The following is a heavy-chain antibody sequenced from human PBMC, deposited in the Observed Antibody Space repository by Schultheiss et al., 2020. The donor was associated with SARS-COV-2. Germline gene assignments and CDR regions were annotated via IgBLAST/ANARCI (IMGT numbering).Heavy chain of an antibody. V-gene: IGHV3-30*07. CDR1: GFTFSSYA. D-gene: IGHD7-27*01. CDR3: AKSPGMGITYFDL. CDR2: ISYDGSNK. Sequence: GGSLRLSCAASGFTFSSYAMHWVRQAPGKGLEWVAVISYDGSNKYYADSVKGRFTISRDNSKNTLYLQMNSLRAEDTAVYYCAKSPGMGITYFDLWGRGTLVTVSS. J-gene: IGHJ2*01.